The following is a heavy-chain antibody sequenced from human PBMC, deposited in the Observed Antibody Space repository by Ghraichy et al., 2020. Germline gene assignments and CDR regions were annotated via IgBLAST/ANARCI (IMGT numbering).Heavy chain of an antibody. D-gene: IGHD1-26*01. CDR3: AKGRRVGAATNFDS. CDR2: ISGSGNKT. Sequence: GGSLRLSCGTSGFTFRFFAMNWVRQAPGKGLEWVAAISGSGNKTYFLDSVKGRFTISRDNSENFLFLQMNNVRDDDTALYFCAKGRRVGAATNFDSWGQGTLVTVSS. CDR1: GFTFRFFA. V-gene: IGHV3-23*01. J-gene: IGHJ4*02.